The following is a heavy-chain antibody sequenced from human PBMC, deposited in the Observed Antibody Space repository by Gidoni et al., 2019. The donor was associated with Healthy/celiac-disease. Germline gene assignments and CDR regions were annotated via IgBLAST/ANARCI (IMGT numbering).Heavy chain of an antibody. CDR3: AKETYYDSSGYYYFGAFDI. J-gene: IGHJ3*02. Sequence: EVQLVESGGGLVQPGRSLRLSCAASGFTFDDYAMHWVRQAPGKGLGWVSGISWNSGSIGYADSVKGRFTISRDNAKNSLYLQMNSLRAEDTALYYCAKETYYDSSGYYYFGAFDIWGQGTMVTVSS. CDR2: ISWNSGSI. CDR1: GFTFDDYA. D-gene: IGHD3-22*01. V-gene: IGHV3-9*01.